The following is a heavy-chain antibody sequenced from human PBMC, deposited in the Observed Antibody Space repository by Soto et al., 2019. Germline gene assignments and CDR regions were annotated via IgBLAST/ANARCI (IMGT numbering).Heavy chain of an antibody. CDR3: ALFDRYDDMDV. D-gene: IGHD3-9*01. Sequence: EVQLLESGGGLVQPGGSLRLSCAASGFTFSSNAMSWVRQAPGKGLEWVSSISTSGGSTYYADSVKGRFTMSRDNSNKTLYLQINSLRAEDTAVYYRALFDRYDDMDVWGLGTTVTVSS. CDR1: GFTFSSNA. V-gene: IGHV3-23*01. J-gene: IGHJ6*02. CDR2: ISTSGGST.